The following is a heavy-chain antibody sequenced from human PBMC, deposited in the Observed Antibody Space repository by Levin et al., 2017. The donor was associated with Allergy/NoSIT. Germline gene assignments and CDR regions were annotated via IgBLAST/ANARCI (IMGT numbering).Heavy chain of an antibody. CDR1: DGSLSGFY. Sequence: SETLSLTCAVSDGSLSGFYWTWIRQPPGKGLEWIGQINHRGTTSYNPSLQSRVTLSVDTSKNQFSLKLRSVTAADTSVYYCARVRAYYSSGSYNFWGQGTMVTVSS. CDR3: ARVRAYYSSGSYNF. D-gene: IGHD3-10*01. V-gene: IGHV4-34*01. CDR2: INHRGTT. J-gene: IGHJ3*01.